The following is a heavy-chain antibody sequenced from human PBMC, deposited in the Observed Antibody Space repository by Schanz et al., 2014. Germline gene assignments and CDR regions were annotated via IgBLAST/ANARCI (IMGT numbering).Heavy chain of an antibody. CDR3: ARAPVGTGP. CDR2: IISILAIP. V-gene: IGHV1-69*02. J-gene: IGHJ4*03. D-gene: IGHD1-1*01. Sequence: QVQLVQSGAEVKKPGSSVKVSCKASGVTFSSYTISWVRQAPGQGLEWIGRIISILAIPHYAQKFQGRVTFSADRSAGTAYLELGSLELYDTAEYYCARAPVGTGPWGQGTLVTVSS. CDR1: GVTFSSYT.